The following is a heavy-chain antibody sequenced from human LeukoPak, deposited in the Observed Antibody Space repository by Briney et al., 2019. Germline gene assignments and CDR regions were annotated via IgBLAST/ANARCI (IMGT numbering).Heavy chain of an antibody. CDR1: GFTFESTF. Sequence: PGVSLRLSCAVSGFTFESTFMNWVRQAPGKGLEWVSSISSSGSFEHYADSFKGRFTVSRDNTNNTLFLHMNGLRAEDSATYYCTRDYGARDDWGQGTPVTVSS. V-gene: IGHV3-21*06. CDR2: ISSSGSFE. D-gene: IGHD4-17*01. CDR3: TRDYGARDD. J-gene: IGHJ4*02.